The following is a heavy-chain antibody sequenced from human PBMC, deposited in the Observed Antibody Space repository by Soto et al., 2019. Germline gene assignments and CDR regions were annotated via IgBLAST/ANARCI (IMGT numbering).Heavy chain of an antibody. CDR1: GGTFSSYA. V-gene: IGHV1-69*01. CDR2: IIPIFGTA. D-gene: IGHD2-2*01. Sequence: QVQLVQSGAEVKKPGSSVKVSCKASGGTFSSYAISWVRQAPGQGLEWMGGIIPIFGTANYAQKFQGRVTITADESTSTAYMELSSLRSEDTAVYYCARPLRGVVVPAAAGRTHYGIDVWGQGTTVTVSS. J-gene: IGHJ6*02. CDR3: ARPLRGVVVPAAAGRTHYGIDV.